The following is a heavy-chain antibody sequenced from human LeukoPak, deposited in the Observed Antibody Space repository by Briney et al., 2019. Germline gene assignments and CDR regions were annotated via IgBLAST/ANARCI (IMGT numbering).Heavy chain of an antibody. Sequence: SETLSLTCTVSGGSITSNYWSWIRQPPGKGLEWIGYIHYSGSTNYKSSLKSRVTLSVDTSKNQFSLKLSSVTAADTAVYYCARQEGIAAAGTVWYFDLWGRGTLVTVSS. V-gene: IGHV4-59*08. CDR1: GGSITSNY. CDR3: ARQEGIAAAGTVWYFDL. J-gene: IGHJ2*01. D-gene: IGHD6-13*01. CDR2: IHYSGST.